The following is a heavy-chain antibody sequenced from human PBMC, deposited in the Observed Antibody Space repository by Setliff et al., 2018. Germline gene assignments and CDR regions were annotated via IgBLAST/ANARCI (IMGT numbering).Heavy chain of an antibody. CDR1: GVSISANHY. J-gene: IGHJ5*02. V-gene: IGHV4-39*01. D-gene: IGHD5-18*01. CDR2: ISYGGNT. Sequence: SETLSLTCTVSGVSISANHYWGWVRQPPGKGLEWIGSISYGGNTYYNPSLNSRVTISADTSKNQFSVRLNSVTAADTAVYYCVRQGLDTGRTRWWFDPWGQGTLVTVSS. CDR3: VRQGLDTGRTRWWFDP.